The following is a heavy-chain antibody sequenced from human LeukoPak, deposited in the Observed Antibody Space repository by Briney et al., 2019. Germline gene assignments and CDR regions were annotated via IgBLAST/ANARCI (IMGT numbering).Heavy chain of an antibody. D-gene: IGHD4-17*01. Sequence: GGSLRLSCAASGFTVSSNDMSWVRQAPGKGLECISVIYSGGSTDYADSVKGRLTISRDNSKNTLYLQMNSLRAEDTAVYYCARVVDHDYGDYYLDYWGQGTLVTVPS. CDR1: GFTVSSND. V-gene: IGHV3-53*01. J-gene: IGHJ4*02. CDR3: ARVVDHDYGDYYLDY. CDR2: IYSGGST.